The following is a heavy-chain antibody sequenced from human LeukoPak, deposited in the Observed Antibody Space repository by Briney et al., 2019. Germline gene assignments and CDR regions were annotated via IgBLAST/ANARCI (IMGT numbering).Heavy chain of an antibody. V-gene: IGHV6-1*01. J-gene: IGHJ4*02. CDR2: TYYRSKWYN. D-gene: IGHD6-13*01. CDR3: ARGIPATGLDY. Sequence: SQTLSLTCAISGDSVSTNTAAWSWIRQSPSRGLEWLGRTYYRSKWYNDYAVSVKSRITINPDTSKNQFSLQLNSVTPEDTAVYYCARGIPATGLDYWGQGTLVTVSS. CDR1: GDSVSTNTAA.